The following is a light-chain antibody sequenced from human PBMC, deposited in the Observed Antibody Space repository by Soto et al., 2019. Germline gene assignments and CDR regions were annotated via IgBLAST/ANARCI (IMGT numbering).Light chain of an antibody. J-gene: IGLJ1*01. CDR2: NNH. Sequence: QSVLPQPPSASGIPGQRVTISCSGSRSNIGSNNVNWYQQLPGTAPRLLTFNNHLRPSGVPDRFSGSKSGTSASLAISGLQSEDEGDYYCAAWDDSLDGYVFGTGTKLTVL. V-gene: IGLV1-44*01. CDR3: AAWDDSLDGYV. CDR1: RSNIGSNN.